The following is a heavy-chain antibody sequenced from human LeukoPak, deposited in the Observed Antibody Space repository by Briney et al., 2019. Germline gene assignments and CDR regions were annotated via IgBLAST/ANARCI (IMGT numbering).Heavy chain of an antibody. J-gene: IGHJ4*02. V-gene: IGHV5-51*01. CDR1: GYTFNNHW. CDR2: IYPGDSET. Sequence: GESLKISCKVSGYTFNNHWIGWVRQIPGKGLEWMGIIYPGDSETKYSPSFQGQVTISADKSISTAYLQWSSLKASDTAMYYCARSDYHGNSFDYWGQGTLVTVSS. CDR3: ARSDYHGNSFDY. D-gene: IGHD4-23*01.